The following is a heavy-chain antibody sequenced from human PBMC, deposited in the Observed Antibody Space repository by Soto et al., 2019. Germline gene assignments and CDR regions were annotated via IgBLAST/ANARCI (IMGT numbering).Heavy chain of an antibody. Sequence: SQTLSLTCVISGDSVSSNSAGWNLIRQSPSRGLEWLGRTYYKSKRNNDYALSVKSRITINPDTSKNQFSLHLYSVTPEDTAVYYCTGITWFRGMDVWGQGTPVTVSS. CDR3: TGITWFRGMDV. CDR1: GDSVSSNSAG. V-gene: IGHV6-1*01. J-gene: IGHJ6*02. D-gene: IGHD3-10*01. CDR2: TYYKSKRNN.